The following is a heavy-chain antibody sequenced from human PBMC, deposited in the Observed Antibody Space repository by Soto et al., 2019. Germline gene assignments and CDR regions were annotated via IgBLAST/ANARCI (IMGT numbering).Heavy chain of an antibody. D-gene: IGHD3-10*01. CDR2: IYYSGST. Sequence: SETLSLTCTVSGGSISSYYWSWIRQPPGKGLEWIGYIYYSGSTNYNPTLKSRVTISVDTSKNQFSLKLSSVTAADTAVYYCARQTPYYYGSGSYYTGWFDPWGQGTLVTVSS. J-gene: IGHJ5*02. V-gene: IGHV4-59*08. CDR3: ARQTPYYYGSGSYYTGWFDP. CDR1: GGSISSYY.